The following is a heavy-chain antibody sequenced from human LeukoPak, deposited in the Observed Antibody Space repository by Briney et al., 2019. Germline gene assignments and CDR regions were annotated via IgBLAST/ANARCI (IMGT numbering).Heavy chain of an antibody. CDR3: AKADDSSGYYYAGLDY. D-gene: IGHD3-22*01. Sequence: ESGGSLRLSCAASGFTFSSYAMSWVRQAPGKGLEWVSAISSSGRTTYYADSVKGRFTISRDNSKSTLYLQMNSLRAEDTAVYYCAKADDSSGYYYAGLDYWGQGTLVTVSS. J-gene: IGHJ4*02. V-gene: IGHV3-23*01. CDR1: GFTFSSYA. CDR2: ISSSGRTT.